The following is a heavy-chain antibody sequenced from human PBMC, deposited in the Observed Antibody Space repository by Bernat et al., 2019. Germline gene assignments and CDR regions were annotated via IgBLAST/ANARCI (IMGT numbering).Heavy chain of an antibody. D-gene: IGHD3-10*01. CDR1: GFTFSSYE. J-gene: IGHJ4*02. CDR3: ARGYRVWFRELYSLDY. V-gene: IGHV3-48*03. Sequence: EVQLVESGGGLVQPGGSLRLSCAASGFTFSSYEMNWVRQAPGKGLEWVSYISSSGSTIYYADSVKGRFTISRDNAKNSLYLQMNSLRAEDTAVYYCARGYRVWFRELYSLDYWGQGTLVTVSS. CDR2: ISSSGSTI.